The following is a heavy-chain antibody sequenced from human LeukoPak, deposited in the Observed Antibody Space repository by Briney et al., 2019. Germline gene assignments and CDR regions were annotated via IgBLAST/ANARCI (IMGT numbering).Heavy chain of an antibody. V-gene: IGHV1-2*02. J-gene: IGHJ5*02. D-gene: IGHD2-15*01. CDR3: AREGIVVVVAALQGVWFDP. CDR2: INPNSGGT. Sequence: GASVKVSCKASGYTFTGYYMHWVRQAPGQGLEWMGWINPNSGGTNYAQKFQGRVTMTRDTSISTAYMELSRLRSDDTAVYYCAREGIVVVVAALQGVWFDPWGQGTLVTVSS. CDR1: GYTFTGYY.